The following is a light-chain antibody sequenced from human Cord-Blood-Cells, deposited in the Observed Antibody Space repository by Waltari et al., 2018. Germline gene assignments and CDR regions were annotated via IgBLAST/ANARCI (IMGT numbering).Light chain of an antibody. V-gene: IGLV2-14*01. CDR2: EVS. J-gene: IGLJ3*02. CDR3: SSYTSSSTWV. Sequence: QSALTQPASVSGSPGQSITISCTGPSSDVGGYNYVSWYQHHPGKSPKLMIYEVSTRPSGVSKRFSGSKSGNTASLTISGLQAEDEADYYCSSYTSSSTWVFGGGTKLTVL. CDR1: SSDVGGYNY.